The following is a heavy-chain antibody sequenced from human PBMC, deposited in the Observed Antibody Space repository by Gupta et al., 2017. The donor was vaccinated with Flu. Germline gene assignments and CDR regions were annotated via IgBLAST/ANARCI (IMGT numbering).Heavy chain of an antibody. J-gene: IGHJ4*02. CDR1: GFTFSSYG. V-gene: IGHV3-30*18. D-gene: IGHD3-16*01. CDR2: ISYNGSNK. Sequence: QVQLVESGGGVVQPGRSLRLSCAASGFTFSSYGMHWVRQAPGKGLEWVAVISYNGSNKYYADSVKGRFTISRDNSKNTLYLQMNSLRAEDTAVYYCAKDQEMGEMATIDYWGQGTLVTVSS. CDR3: AKDQEMGEMATIDY.